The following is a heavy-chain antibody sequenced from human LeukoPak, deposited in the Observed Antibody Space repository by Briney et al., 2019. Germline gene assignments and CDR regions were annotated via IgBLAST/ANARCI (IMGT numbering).Heavy chain of an antibody. CDR3: ARLKDDVTKFDY. Sequence: PGGSLRLSCAVSGFPFTRCYMSWIRQAPGKGLEWVASINQDVSRIHYVDSVKGRFTISRDNAKNSLFLQMNSLRVEDTAVYYCARLKDDVTKFDYWGQGTLVTVSS. CDR2: INQDVSRI. CDR1: GFPFTRCY. V-gene: IGHV3-7*01. J-gene: IGHJ4*02. D-gene: IGHD2-8*01.